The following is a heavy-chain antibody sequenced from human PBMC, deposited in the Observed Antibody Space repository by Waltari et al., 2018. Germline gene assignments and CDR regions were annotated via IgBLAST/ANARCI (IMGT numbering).Heavy chain of an antibody. Sequence: QVQLVQSGSELKKPGASVKVSCKASGYTFTSYAMNWVRQAPGKGLEGMGWINTNKGNPTYAQGLKGRFVFSLDTSVSTAYLQISSLKAEDTAVYYCARDTGGPRKGYFDWLNYFDYWGQGTLVTVSS. D-gene: IGHD3-9*01. CDR1: GYTFTSYA. CDR2: INTNKGNP. V-gene: IGHV7-4-1*02. J-gene: IGHJ4*02. CDR3: ARDTGGPRKGYFDWLNYFDY.